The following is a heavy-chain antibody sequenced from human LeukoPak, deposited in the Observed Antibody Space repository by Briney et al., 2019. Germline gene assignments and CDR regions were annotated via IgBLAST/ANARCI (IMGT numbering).Heavy chain of an antibody. V-gene: IGHV3-21*01. CDR1: GFTFSGYS. CDR3: ARDEEILIDY. J-gene: IGHJ4*02. CDR2: ISSTSSYI. Sequence: GGSLRLSCAASGFTFSGYSMNWVRQAPGKGLEWVSSISSTSSYIYYADSVKGRFTISRDNAKNSLYLQMNSLRAEDTAVYYCARDEEILIDYWGQGTLVTVSS. D-gene: IGHD1-26*01.